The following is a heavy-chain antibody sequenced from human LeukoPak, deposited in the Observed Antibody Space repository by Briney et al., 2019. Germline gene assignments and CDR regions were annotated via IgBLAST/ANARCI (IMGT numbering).Heavy chain of an antibody. CDR3: AKRYSSSSNLDAFDI. D-gene: IGHD6-6*01. V-gene: IGHV3-30*02. CDR2: IRYDGSNK. CDR1: GFTFSSYG. Sequence: PGGPLRLSCAASGFTFSSYGMHWVRQAPGKGLEWVAFIRYDGSNKYYADSVKGRFTISRDNSKNTLYLQMNSLRAEDTAVYYCAKRYSSSSNLDAFDIWGQGTMVTVSS. J-gene: IGHJ3*02.